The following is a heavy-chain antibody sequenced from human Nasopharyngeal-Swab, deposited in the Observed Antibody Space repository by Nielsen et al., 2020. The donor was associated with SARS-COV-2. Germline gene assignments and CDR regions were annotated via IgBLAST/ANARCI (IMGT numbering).Heavy chain of an antibody. Sequence: GESLKISCAASGFTFSSYWMSWVRQAPGKGLEWVANIKQDGSENYYVDSVKGRFTISRDNAKNSLYLQMNSLRAEDTAVYYCAREDTAMGNGMDVWGQGTTVTVSS. CDR3: AREDTAMGNGMDV. J-gene: IGHJ6*02. CDR2: IKQDGSEN. CDR1: GFTFSSYW. D-gene: IGHD5-18*01. V-gene: IGHV3-7*01.